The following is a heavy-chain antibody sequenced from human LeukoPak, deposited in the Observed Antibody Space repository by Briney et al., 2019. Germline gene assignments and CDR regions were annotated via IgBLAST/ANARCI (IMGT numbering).Heavy chain of an antibody. CDR3: ARGEDYGDYHY. CDR2: IYYSGST. Sequence: SETLSLTCTVSGGSISSGDYYWSWLRQPPGKGLEWIGYIYYSGSTYYNPSLKSRVTISVDTSKNQFSLKLSSVTAADTAVYYCARGEDYGDYHYWGQGTLATVSS. D-gene: IGHD4-17*01. CDR1: GGSISSGDYY. V-gene: IGHV4-30-4*01. J-gene: IGHJ4*02.